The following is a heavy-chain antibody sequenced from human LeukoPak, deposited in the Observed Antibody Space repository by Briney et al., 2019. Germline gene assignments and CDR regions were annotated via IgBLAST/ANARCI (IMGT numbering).Heavy chain of an antibody. CDR1: GFTFSSYW. V-gene: IGHV3-7*03. J-gene: IGHJ4*02. CDR2: IDHNGNVN. Sequence: GGSLRLSCAASGFTFSSYWMNWARQAPGKGLEWVASIDHNGNVNYYVDSVKGRFTISRDNSKNTLYLQMNSLRAEDTAVYYCAKTRYYYDSSGYIHFDYWGQGTLVTVSS. D-gene: IGHD3-22*01. CDR3: AKTRYYYDSSGYIHFDY.